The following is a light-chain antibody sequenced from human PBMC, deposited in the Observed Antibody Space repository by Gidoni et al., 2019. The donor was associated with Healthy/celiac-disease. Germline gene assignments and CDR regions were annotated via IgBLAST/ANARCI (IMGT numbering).Light chain of an antibody. CDR2: GAS. CDR3: QQYYT. J-gene: IGKJ2*01. Sequence: IVLTQSPGTLSLSPVERATLSCRASQSVSSSYLAGYQQKPGQARRLLIYGASSRATGIPDRFRGSGSGTDFTLTISRLEPEDFAVYYCQQYYTFGQGTKLEIK. V-gene: IGKV3-20*01. CDR1: QSVSSSY.